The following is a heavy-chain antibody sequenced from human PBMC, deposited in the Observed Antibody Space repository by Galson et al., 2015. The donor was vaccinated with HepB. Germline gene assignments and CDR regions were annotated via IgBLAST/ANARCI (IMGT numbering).Heavy chain of an antibody. CDR3: AKDIARDDILTGYYNWGIDY. D-gene: IGHD3-9*01. V-gene: IGHV3-43D*03. CDR2: ISWDGGST. J-gene: IGHJ4*02. CDR1: GFTFDDYA. Sequence: SLRLSCAASGFTFDDYAMHWVRQAPGKGLEWVSLISWDGGSTYYADSVKGRFTISRDNSKNSLYLQMNSLRAEDTALYYCAKDIARDDILTGYYNWGIDYWGQGTLVTVSS.